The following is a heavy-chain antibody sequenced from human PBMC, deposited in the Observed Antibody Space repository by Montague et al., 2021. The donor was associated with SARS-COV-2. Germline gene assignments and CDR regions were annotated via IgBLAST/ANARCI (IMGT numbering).Heavy chain of an antibody. D-gene: IGHD3-9*01. V-gene: IGHV4-31*03. CDR3: ARYEGYYDILTGYSTPYYYYGMDV. CDR2: IYYSGST. CDR1: GGSISSGGYY. J-gene: IGHJ6*02. Sequence: TLSLTCTVSGGSISSGGYYWSWIRQHPGKGLEWIGYIYYSGSTYSNLSLKSRVTISVDTSKNQFSLKLSSVTAADTAVYYCARYEGYYDILTGYSTPYYYYGMDVWGQGTTVTVSS.